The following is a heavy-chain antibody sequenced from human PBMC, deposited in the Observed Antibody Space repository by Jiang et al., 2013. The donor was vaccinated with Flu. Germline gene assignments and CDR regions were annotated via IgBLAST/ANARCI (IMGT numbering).Heavy chain of an antibody. CDR1: GYTFINFG. J-gene: IGHJ4*02. CDR2: IRPYNGDT. D-gene: IGHD3-16*02. CDR3: ARGGVYSYIDY. V-gene: IGHV1-18*01. Sequence: SGAEVKKPGASVKVSCKASGYTFINFGISWVRQAPGRGLEWMGWIRPYNGDTHYAQKFQGRVTMTTDTSTTTAYMELRSLRSDDTAVYYCARGGVYSYIDYWGQGTLVTVSS.